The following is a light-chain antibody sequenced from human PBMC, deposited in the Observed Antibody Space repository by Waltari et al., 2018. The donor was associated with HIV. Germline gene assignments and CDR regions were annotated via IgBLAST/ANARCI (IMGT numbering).Light chain of an antibody. V-gene: IGLV2-14*03. Sequence: QSALTQPASVSGSPRQSITISRTGTSSDVGGYNYVSWYQQHPGKAPKLMIYDVSNRPSGLSGRLSGSKSVNTASLTISGLQAEDEADYYCSSYTSSSTPYVFGTGTKVTVL. CDR2: DVS. J-gene: IGLJ1*01. CDR3: SSYTSSSTPYV. CDR1: SSDVGGYNY.